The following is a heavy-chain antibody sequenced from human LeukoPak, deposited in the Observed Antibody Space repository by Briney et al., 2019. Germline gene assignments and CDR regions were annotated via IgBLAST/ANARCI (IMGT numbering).Heavy chain of an antibody. CDR3: ARDLGVRGVQAYYFDY. V-gene: IGHV1-2*02. J-gene: IGHJ4*02. CDR1: GYTFTGYY. D-gene: IGHD3-10*01. Sequence: ASVKVSCKASGYTFTGYYMHWVRQAPGQGLEWMGWINPNSGGTNYAQKFQGRVTMTRDTSISTAYMELSRLRSDDTAAYYCARDLGVRGVQAYYFDYWGQGTLVTVSS. CDR2: INPNSGGT.